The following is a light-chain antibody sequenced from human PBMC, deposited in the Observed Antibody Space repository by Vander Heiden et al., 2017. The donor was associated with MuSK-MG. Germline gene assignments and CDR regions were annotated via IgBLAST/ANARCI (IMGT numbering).Light chain of an antibody. CDR1: NIGSKS. J-gene: IGLJ2*01. CDR2: FDG. CDR3: HVWDSGSDHSVV. Sequence: SYVLTQPPSVSVAPGKTARITCGGNNIGSKSVHWYQQKPGQAPGLVIYFDGDRHSGIPERFSGSNSGNTATMTISRVEAGDEADYYCHVWDSGSDHSVVFGGGTKLTVL. V-gene: IGLV3-21*04.